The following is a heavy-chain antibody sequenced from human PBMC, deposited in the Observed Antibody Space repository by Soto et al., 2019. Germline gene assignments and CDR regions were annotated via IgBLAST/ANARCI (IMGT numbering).Heavy chain of an antibody. J-gene: IGHJ5*02. Sequence: SETLSLTCAVYGGSFSGYNWSGIRQPPGKGLEWIGEINHSGSTNYNPSLKSRVTISVDTSKNQFSLKLSSVTAADTAVYYCARGRWGVVFWSGLCWFDPWGQGTLVTVSS. CDR3: ARGRWGVVFWSGLCWFDP. D-gene: IGHD3-3*01. CDR1: GGSFSGYN. V-gene: IGHV4-34*01. CDR2: INHSGST.